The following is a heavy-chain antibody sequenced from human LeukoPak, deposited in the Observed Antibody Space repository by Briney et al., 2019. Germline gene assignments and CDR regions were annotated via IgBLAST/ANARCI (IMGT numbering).Heavy chain of an antibody. D-gene: IGHD6-19*01. CDR2: INPASGAT. V-gene: IGHV1-2*02. CDR1: GFSFTGYY. J-gene: IGHJ5*02. Sequence: ASVKVSCKPSGFSFTGYYLHWVRQAPGQGLEWMGWINPASGATKLAQKFQGRVTLTTDTSITTAYMKLSGLRSDDTAVYFCAKNPYSNGCHWLDPWGQGTLVTVSS. CDR3: AKNPYSNGCHWLDP.